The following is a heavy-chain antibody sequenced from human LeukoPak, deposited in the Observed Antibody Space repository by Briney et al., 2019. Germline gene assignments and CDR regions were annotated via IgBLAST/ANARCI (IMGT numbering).Heavy chain of an antibody. CDR2: INHSGST. CDR1: GGSFSGYY. D-gene: IGHD6-13*01. J-gene: IGHJ5*02. V-gene: IGHV4-34*01. CDR3: ARPYSSSWYGSFDP. Sequence: SETLSLTCAVYGGSFSGYYWSWIRQPPGKGLEWIGEINHSGSTNYNPSLKSRVTMSVDTSKNQFSLKLSSVTAADTAVYYCARPYSSSWYGSFDPWGQGTLVTVSS.